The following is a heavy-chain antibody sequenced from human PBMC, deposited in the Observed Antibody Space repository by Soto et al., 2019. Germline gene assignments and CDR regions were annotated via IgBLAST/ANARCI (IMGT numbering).Heavy chain of an antibody. J-gene: IGHJ4*02. CDR1: GFKFSIYS. CDR2: ITSDTKTI. D-gene: IGHD6-19*01. Sequence: EVQLVESGGALVQPGGSLRLSCAASGFKFSIYSMNWVRQAPGKGLEWSAYITSDTKTIKYADSVKGRFTISRDNAKKSVYLQMNSLSDEDTAVYDCARSVEGDCDYWGQGTVVTVSS. V-gene: IGHV3-48*02. CDR3: ARSVEGDCDY.